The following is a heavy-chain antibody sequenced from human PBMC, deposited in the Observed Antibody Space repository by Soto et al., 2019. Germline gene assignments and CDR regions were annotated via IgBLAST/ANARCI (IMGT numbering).Heavy chain of an antibody. CDR1: GFTFSIYS. J-gene: IGHJ4*02. Sequence: PGGSLRLSCAASGFTFSIYSMNWVRQAPGKGLEWVSSINYSGSNIFYADSLKGRFTVSRDNAKNTLFLKMRSLRAEDTAVYYYARDEALTGILDYWGRGILVTVSS. D-gene: IGHD1-20*01. CDR2: INYSGSNI. CDR3: ARDEALTGILDY. V-gene: IGHV3-21*06.